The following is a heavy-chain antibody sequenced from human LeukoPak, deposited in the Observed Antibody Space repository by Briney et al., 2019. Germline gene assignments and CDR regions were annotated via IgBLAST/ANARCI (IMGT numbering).Heavy chain of an antibody. Sequence: GESLKISCKGSGYSFTSYWIGWVRQMPGKGLEWMGIIYPGDSDTRYSPSFQGQVTISADKSISTAYLQWSSLKVSDTAMYYCARPPQNYYDSSGYDYWGQGTLVTVSS. J-gene: IGHJ4*02. CDR3: ARPPQNYYDSSGYDY. D-gene: IGHD3-22*01. V-gene: IGHV5-51*01. CDR2: IYPGDSDT. CDR1: GYSFTSYW.